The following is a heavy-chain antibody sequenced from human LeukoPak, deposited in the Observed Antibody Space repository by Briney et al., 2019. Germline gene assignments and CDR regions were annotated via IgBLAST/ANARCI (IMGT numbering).Heavy chain of an antibody. CDR3: AREEVKSFDN. V-gene: IGHV3-7*03. CDR2: IKRDGSET. J-gene: IGHJ5*02. CDR1: GFMFSGYW. Sequence: QAGGSLRLSCAASGFMFSGYWMTWVRQAPGKGLEWVANIKRDGSETSYVTSVRGRFTISRDNAKNSLYLQMNNLRVEDTAVYYRAREEVKSFDNWGQGTLVTVSS.